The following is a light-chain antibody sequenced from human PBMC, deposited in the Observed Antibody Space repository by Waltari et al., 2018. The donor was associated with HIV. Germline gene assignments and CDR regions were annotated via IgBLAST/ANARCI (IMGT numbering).Light chain of an antibody. CDR2: EAS. J-gene: IGKJ1*01. Sequence: ILLTQSPDTLSVFPGETATLSCRTSQSVNSNLAWYQHKPGQAPRILIYEASIRATGVPSRFRGSGSGTQFTLTISSLQSEDFAVYFCQQYKKWPPWTFGQGTKVDIK. CDR3: QQYKKWPPWT. V-gene: IGKV3-15*01. CDR1: QSVNSN.